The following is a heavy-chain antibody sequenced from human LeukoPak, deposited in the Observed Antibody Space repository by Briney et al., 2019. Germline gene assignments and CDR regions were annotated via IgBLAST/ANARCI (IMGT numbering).Heavy chain of an antibody. CDR3: ARGGNNGFSSRQINWFDS. CDR1: GFTFSDYA. V-gene: IGHV3-30*01. J-gene: IGHJ5*01. D-gene: IGHD5-24*01. Sequence: GGSLRLSCAASGFTFSDYAMHWVRQAPGKGLEWVAVISNDGSNKYYADSVKGRFTISRDNSKNTLYLQLNSLRVEDTAVYYCARGGNNGFSSRQINWFDSWGQGTLVTVSS. CDR2: ISNDGSNK.